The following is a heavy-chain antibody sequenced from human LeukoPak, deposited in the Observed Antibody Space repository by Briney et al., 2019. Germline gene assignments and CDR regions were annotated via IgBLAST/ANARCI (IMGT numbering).Heavy chain of an antibody. J-gene: IGHJ4*02. D-gene: IGHD5-24*01. CDR3: AKDLLGDGYLGDY. CDR2: ISGSDGST. CDR1: GFTFSSYA. V-gene: IGHV3-23*01. Sequence: GGSLRLSCAASGFTFSSYAMSWVREAPGKGLEWVSAISGSDGSTYYADSVKGRFTISRDNSKNTLYLQMNSLRAEDTAVYYCAKDLLGDGYLGDYWGQGTLGTVSS.